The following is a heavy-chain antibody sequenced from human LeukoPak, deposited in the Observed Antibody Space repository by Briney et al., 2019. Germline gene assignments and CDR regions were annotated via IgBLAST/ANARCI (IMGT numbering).Heavy chain of an antibody. CDR1: GFTFNSYA. CDR2: ISDSGGNT. CDR3: ARHWIYDFWSGYYQGGFDY. J-gene: IGHJ4*02. D-gene: IGHD3-3*01. V-gene: IGHV3-23*01. Sequence: GGSLRLSCAASGFTFNSYAMSWVRQAPWERLQWVSGISDSGGNTYYADSVRGRFTISRDNSKNTLYLQMNSLRAEDTAMYYCARHWIYDFWSGYYQGGFDYWGQGTLVTVSS.